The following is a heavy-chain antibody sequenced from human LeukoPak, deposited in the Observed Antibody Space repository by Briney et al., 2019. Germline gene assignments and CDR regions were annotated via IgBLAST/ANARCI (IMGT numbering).Heavy chain of an antibody. V-gene: IGHV3-33*06. D-gene: IGHD2-21*02. J-gene: IGHJ1*01. CDR3: AKEYEAYCGGDCYSHFQD. CDR2: IWYDGSNT. Sequence: GKSLRLSCAASGFTFSSYGIHWVRQAPGKGLEWVAFIWYDGSNTHYVDSVKGRFTISRDNSKNTLYLQMNSLRVGDTAVYYCAKEYEAYCGGDCYSHFQDWGQGTLVTVSS. CDR1: GFTFSSYG.